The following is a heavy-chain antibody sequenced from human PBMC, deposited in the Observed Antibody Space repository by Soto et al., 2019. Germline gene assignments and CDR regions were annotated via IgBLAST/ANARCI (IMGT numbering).Heavy chain of an antibody. D-gene: IGHD3-10*01. CDR1: GGSISSYY. J-gene: IGHJ4*02. Sequence: SETLSLTCTVSGGSISSYYWSWIRQPPGKGLEWIGYIYYSGSTNYNPSLKSRVTISVDTSKNQFSLKLSSVTAADTAVYYCARHKVVRGVTGLYFDYWGQGTLVTVSS. CDR3: ARHKVVRGVTGLYFDY. CDR2: IYYSGST. V-gene: IGHV4-59*08.